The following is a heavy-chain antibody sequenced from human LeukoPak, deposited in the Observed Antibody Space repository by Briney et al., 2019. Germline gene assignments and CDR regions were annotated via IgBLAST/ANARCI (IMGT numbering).Heavy chain of an antibody. CDR1: GFTFGDYA. J-gene: IGHJ4*02. CDR2: IRSKAYGGTT. D-gene: IGHD1-26*01. CDR3: TRVVSRCELLTGDY. Sequence: GGSLRLSCTASGFTFGDYAMSWVRQAPGKGLEWVGFIRSKAYGGTTEYAASVKGRFTISRDDSKSIAYLQMNSLKTEDTAVYYCTRVVSRCELLTGDYWGQGTLVTVSS. V-gene: IGHV3-49*04.